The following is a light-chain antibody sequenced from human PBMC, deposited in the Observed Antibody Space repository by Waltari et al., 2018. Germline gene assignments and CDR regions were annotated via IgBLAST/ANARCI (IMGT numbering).Light chain of an antibody. CDR1: GSNIGAGYD. Sequence: QSVLTQPPSVSGAPGQRVTISCTGTGSNIGAGYDAPWYQHLPRAAPKLLIYGSTSRPLGVPARFFGSTSGTSASLAISGLQAEDEADYYCQSYDTSLSVVFGGGTKLTVL. J-gene: IGLJ3*02. V-gene: IGLV1-40*01. CDR3: QSYDTSLSVV. CDR2: GST.